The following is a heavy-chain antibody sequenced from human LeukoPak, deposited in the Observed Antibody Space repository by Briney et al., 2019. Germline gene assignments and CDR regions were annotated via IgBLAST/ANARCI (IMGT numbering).Heavy chain of an antibody. J-gene: IGHJ3*02. V-gene: IGHV4-59*12. CDR2: IYYSGST. CDR3: ARRIAAAGTDAFDI. D-gene: IGHD6-13*01. Sequence: SETLSLTCTVSGGSISSYYWSWIRQPPGKGLEWIGYIYYSGSTNYNPSLKSRVTISVDTSKNQFSLKLSSVTAADTAVYYCARRIAAAGTDAFDIWGQGTMVTVSS. CDR1: GGSISSYY.